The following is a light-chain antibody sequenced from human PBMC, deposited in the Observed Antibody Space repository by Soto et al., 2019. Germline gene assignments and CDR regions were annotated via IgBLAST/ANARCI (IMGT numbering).Light chain of an antibody. Sequence: DIQMTQSPSSLSASVGDRVTITCRASQGISTYLAWYQQKPGKVPKLLIYAASTLQSGVPSRFSGSGSGTDFTLTISSLQPEDLATYYCQKYNSAPWTFGQGTKVEV. V-gene: IGKV1-27*01. CDR1: QGISTY. J-gene: IGKJ1*01. CDR2: AAS. CDR3: QKYNSAPWT.